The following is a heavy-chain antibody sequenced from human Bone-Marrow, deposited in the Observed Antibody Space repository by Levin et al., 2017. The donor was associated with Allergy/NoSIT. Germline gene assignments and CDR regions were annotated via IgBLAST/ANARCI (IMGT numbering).Heavy chain of an antibody. J-gene: IGHJ6*02. CDR2: IKQDGSEK. V-gene: IGHV3-7*01. D-gene: IGHD3-3*01. CDR3: ARDSTTYYDFWSGYRYYYYYYGMDV. Sequence: GGSLRLSCAASGFTFSSYWMSWVRQAPGKGLEWVANIKQDGSEKYYVDSVKGRFTISRDNAKNSLYLQMNSLRAEDTAVYYCARDSTTYYDFWSGYRYYYYYYGMDVWGQGTTVTVSS. CDR1: GFTFSSYW.